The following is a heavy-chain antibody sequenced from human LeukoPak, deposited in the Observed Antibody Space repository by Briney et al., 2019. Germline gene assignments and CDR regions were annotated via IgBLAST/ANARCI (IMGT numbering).Heavy chain of an antibody. CDR2: ISSSSSYI. D-gene: IGHD3-22*01. V-gene: IGHV3-21*01. CDR1: GFTFSSYS. CDR3: ARGGDYYDSSGYSYAQYYFDY. Sequence: GGSLRLSCAASGFTFSSYSMNWVRQAPGKGLEWVSSISSSSSYIYYADSVKGRFTISRDNAKNSLYLQMNSLRAEDTAVYYCARGGDYYDSSGYSYAQYYFDYWGQGTLVTVSS. J-gene: IGHJ4*02.